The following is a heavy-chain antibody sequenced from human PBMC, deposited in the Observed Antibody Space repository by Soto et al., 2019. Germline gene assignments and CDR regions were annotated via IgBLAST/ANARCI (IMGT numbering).Heavy chain of an antibody. Sequence: SVKVSCKASGGTFSSHAISWVRQAPGQGLEWMGGIIPIFGTANYAQKFQGRVTITADKSTSTAYMELSSLRSEDTAVYYCARDSATTVTTRYYYYYGMDVWGQGTTVTV. CDR3: ARDSATTVTTRYYYYYGMDV. J-gene: IGHJ6*02. V-gene: IGHV1-69*06. CDR1: GGTFSSHA. CDR2: IIPIFGTA. D-gene: IGHD4-17*01.